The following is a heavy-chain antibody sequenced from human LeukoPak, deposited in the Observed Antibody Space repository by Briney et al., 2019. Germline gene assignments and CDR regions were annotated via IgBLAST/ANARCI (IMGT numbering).Heavy chain of an antibody. Sequence: PSETLSLTCIVSGGSISSYYWSWIRQPPGKGLEWIGYIYYSGSTNYNPSLKSRVTISVDTSKNQFSLKLSSVTAADTAVYYCARGAKYDFWSGYYIYWGQGTLVTVSS. J-gene: IGHJ4*02. CDR3: ARGAKYDFWSGYYIY. CDR2: IYYSGST. V-gene: IGHV4-59*01. CDR1: GGSISSYY. D-gene: IGHD3-3*01.